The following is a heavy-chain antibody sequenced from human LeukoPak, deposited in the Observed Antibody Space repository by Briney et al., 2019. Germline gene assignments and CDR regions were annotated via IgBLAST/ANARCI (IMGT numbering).Heavy chain of an antibody. CDR1: GGSIRNSDYY. V-gene: IGHV4-39*07. CDR3: ARGRLLLPGYFDN. CDR2: IYYSGST. J-gene: IGHJ4*02. Sequence: SETLSLTCTVSGGSIRNSDYYWGWIRQPPGKGLECIGIIYYSGSTYYNPSLKSRVTISIDTSKKQFSLKLNSVTAADTAVYYCARGRLLLPGYFDNWGQGTLVTVSS. D-gene: IGHD2-15*01.